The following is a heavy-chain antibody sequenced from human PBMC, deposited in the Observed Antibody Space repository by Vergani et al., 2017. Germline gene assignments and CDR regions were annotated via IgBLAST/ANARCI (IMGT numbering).Heavy chain of an antibody. Sequence: QVQLQESGPGLVKPSQTLSLTCTVSGGSISSGSYYWSWIRQPAGKGLEWIGRIYTSGSTNYNPSLKSRVNISVDTSKNQFSLKLSSVTAADTAVYYCARSSLSSTYNWFDPWGQGTLVTVSS. CDR1: GGSISSGSYY. D-gene: IGHD6-13*01. CDR2: IYTSGST. J-gene: IGHJ5*02. V-gene: IGHV4-61*02. CDR3: ARSSLSSTYNWFDP.